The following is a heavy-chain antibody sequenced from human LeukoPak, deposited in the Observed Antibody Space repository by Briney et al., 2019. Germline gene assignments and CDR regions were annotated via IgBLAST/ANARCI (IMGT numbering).Heavy chain of an antibody. CDR1: GFTLSSYW. J-gene: IGHJ4*02. D-gene: IGHD2-2*02. CDR3: ANTILTGAL. Sequence: PGGSLRLSCAASGFTLSSYWMSWVRQAPGKGLEWVANIKQDGSEEYYVDSVKGRFTISRDNAKNSLYLQMNSLRAEDTAVYYCANTILTGALWGQGTLVTVSS. CDR2: IKQDGSEE. V-gene: IGHV3-7*01.